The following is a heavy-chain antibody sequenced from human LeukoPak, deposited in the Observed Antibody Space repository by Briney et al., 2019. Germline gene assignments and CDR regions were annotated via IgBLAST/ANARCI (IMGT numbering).Heavy chain of an antibody. V-gene: IGHV4-39*01. Sequence: PSETLSLTCTVSGGSISSSSYYWGWIRQPPGKGLEWIGSIYYSGSTYYNPSLKSRVTISVDTSKNQFSLKLSSVTAADTAVYYCARHGPLLEYWGQGTLVTVSS. CDR3: ARHGPLLEY. CDR2: IYYSGST. J-gene: IGHJ4*02. CDR1: GGSISSSSYY.